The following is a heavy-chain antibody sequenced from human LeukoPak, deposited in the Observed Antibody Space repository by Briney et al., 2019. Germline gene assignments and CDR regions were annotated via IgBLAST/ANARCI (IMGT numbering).Heavy chain of an antibody. CDR3: ARDRGESSSWYFGY. D-gene: IGHD6-13*01. J-gene: IGHJ4*02. CDR1: GDSVSSGSYF. Sequence: SQTLSLTCTVSGDSVSSGSYFWSWIRQPAGKGLEWIGRVYSTGSTNYNPSLKSRVTISVDTSKNQFSLKVSSVTAADTAVYYCARDRGESSSWYFGYWGQGALVTVSS. V-gene: IGHV4-61*02. CDR2: VYSTGST.